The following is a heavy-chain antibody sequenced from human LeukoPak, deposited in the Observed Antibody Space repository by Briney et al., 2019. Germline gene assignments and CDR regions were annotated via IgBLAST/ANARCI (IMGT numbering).Heavy chain of an antibody. V-gene: IGHV1-24*01. CDR3: ATLAHYYDLGYKTMLDY. D-gene: IGHD3-10*01. J-gene: IGHJ4*02. CDR1: GYTFTSYG. CDR2: FDPEDGET. Sequence: ASVKVSCKASGYTFTSYGISWVRQAPGQRLEWMGGFDPEDGETIYAQKFQGRVTMTEDTSTDTAYMELSSLRSEDTAVYYCATLAHYYDLGYKTMLDYWGQGTLVTVSS.